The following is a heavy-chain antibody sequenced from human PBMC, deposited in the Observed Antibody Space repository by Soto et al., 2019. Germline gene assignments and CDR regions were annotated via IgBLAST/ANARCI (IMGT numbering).Heavy chain of an antibody. CDR2: ISSSSSTI. Sequence: PGGSLRLSCAASGFTFSVYTMNWVLQAPGKGLEWVSYISSSSSTIYYADSVKGRFTISRDNAKNSLYLQMSSLTAEDTAVYYCARVRFTSSSGFDYWGQGTLVTVSS. D-gene: IGHD6-6*01. V-gene: IGHV3-48*01. CDR3: ARVRFTSSSGFDY. J-gene: IGHJ4*02. CDR1: GFTFSVYT.